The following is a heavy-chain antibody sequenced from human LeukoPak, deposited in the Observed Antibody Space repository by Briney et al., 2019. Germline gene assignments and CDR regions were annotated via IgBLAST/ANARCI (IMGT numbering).Heavy chain of an antibody. Sequence: TGGSLRLSCAASGLTFSSYGMHWVRQAPGKGLEWAALISYDGSNKYYADSVKGRFTISRDNSKNTLYLQMNSLRAEDTAVYYCAKEFCSGGSCNLDYWGQGTLVTVSS. CDR1: GLTFSSYG. D-gene: IGHD2-15*01. V-gene: IGHV3-30*18. J-gene: IGHJ4*02. CDR3: AKEFCSGGSCNLDY. CDR2: ISYDGSNK.